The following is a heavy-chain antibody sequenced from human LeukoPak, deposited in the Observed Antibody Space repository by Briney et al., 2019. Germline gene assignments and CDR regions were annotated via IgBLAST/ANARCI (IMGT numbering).Heavy chain of an antibody. D-gene: IGHD2-2*03. CDR3: ASPGYCSSTSCSSYDVYYYYMDV. J-gene: IGHJ6*03. V-gene: IGHV1-69*01. CDR2: IIPIFGTA. Sequence: GASVKVSCKASGGTFSSYAISRVRQAPGQGLEWMGGIIPIFGTANYAQKFQGRVTITADESTSTAYMELSSLRSEDTAVYYCASPGYCSSTSCSSYDVYYYYMDVWGKGTTVTVSS. CDR1: GGTFSSYA.